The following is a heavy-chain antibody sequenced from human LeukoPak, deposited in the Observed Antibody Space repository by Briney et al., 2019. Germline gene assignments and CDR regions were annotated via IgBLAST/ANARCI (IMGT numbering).Heavy chain of an antibody. J-gene: IGHJ4*02. D-gene: IGHD3-3*01. V-gene: IGHV4-30-4*08. Sequence: PSETLSLTCTVSGGSISSGDYYWSWIREPPGKGLEWIGYIYYRGSTYYNPSLKSRVTISVDTSKNQFSLKLSSVTAADTAVYYCARGALYDFWSGYYIDYWGQGTLVTVSS. CDR3: ARGALYDFWSGYYIDY. CDR1: GGSISSGDYY. CDR2: IYYRGST.